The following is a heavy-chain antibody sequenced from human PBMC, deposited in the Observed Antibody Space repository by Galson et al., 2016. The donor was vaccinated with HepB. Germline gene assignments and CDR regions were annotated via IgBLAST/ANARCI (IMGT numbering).Heavy chain of an antibody. D-gene: IGHD4-17*01. CDR2: INHSGST. CDR3: ASGRVTTTWPGGVSDYMDV. Sequence: SETLSLTCGVYGGSLTGYYWSWIRQPPGKGLEWIGEINHSGSTNYNPSLKSRVTISVDMSKTQFSLNLKSVTAADTAVYYCASGRVTTTWPGGVSDYMDVWEKGTTVTVSS. V-gene: IGHV4-34*01. J-gene: IGHJ6*03. CDR1: GGSLTGYY.